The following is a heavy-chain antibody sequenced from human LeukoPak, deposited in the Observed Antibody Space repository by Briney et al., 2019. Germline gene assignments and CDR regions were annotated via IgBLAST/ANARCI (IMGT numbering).Heavy chain of an antibody. V-gene: IGHV5-51*01. CDR3: ARRDGYNHVDY. J-gene: IGHJ4*02. D-gene: IGHD5-24*01. CDR1: GYTFTDYW. CDR2: VYPDDSDT. Sequence: GESLRISCKASGYTFTDYWIAWVRQMPGKGLELMGIVYPDDSDTRYSPSFQGQVTISADESINTAYLQWSGLKASDTAIYYCARRDGYNHVDYWGQGTLVTVSS.